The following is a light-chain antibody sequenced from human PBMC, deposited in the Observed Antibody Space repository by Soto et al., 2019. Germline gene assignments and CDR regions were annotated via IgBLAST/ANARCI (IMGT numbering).Light chain of an antibody. J-gene: IGKJ1*01. CDR2: GAS. V-gene: IGKV3-20*01. CDR3: QQYGSSPWT. Sequence: EIGLTQSPATLSLSPGERATLSCRASQTINSNLAWYQQKPGQAPRLLIYGASSRATGIPDRFSGSGSGTDFTLTISRLEPEDFAVYYCQQYGSSPWTFGQGTKVDIK. CDR1: QTINSN.